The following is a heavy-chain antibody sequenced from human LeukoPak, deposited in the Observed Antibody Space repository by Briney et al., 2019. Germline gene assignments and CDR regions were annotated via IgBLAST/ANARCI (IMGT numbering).Heavy chain of an antibody. CDR3: AKGSRSSRPYYFDF. CDR2: ITDSGGDT. J-gene: IGHJ4*02. CDR1: GFPFSTYA. D-gene: IGHD6-6*01. V-gene: IGHV3-23*01. Sequence: GGSLRLSCAASGFPFSTYAMSGVRQAPGKGPEWVSAITDSGGDTYHADSVKGRFTISRDNSKNTLYLQMNSLRVEDTAVYYCAKGSRSSRPYYFDFWGQGTLVTVSS.